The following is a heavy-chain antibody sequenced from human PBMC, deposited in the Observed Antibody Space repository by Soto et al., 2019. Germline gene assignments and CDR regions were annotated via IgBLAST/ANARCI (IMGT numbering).Heavy chain of an antibody. V-gene: IGHV1-69*13. CDR2: IIPIFGTA. J-gene: IGHJ5*02. D-gene: IGHD6-6*01. Sequence: ASVKVSCKASGGTFSSYAISWVRQAPGQGLEWMGGIIPIFGTANYAQKFQGRVTITADESTSTAYMEMSSLRAEDTAVYYCARDPGLIAARQGQSRFDPWGQGTLVTVSS. CDR3: ARDPGLIAARQGQSRFDP. CDR1: GGTFSSYA.